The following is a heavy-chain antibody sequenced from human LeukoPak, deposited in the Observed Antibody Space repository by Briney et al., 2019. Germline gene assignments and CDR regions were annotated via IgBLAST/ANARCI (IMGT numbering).Heavy chain of an antibody. Sequence: PGGSLRLSCAASGFTSSSYGMHWVRQAPGKGLEWVAFIRYDGSNKYYADSVKGRFTISRDNSKNTLYLQMNSLRAEDTAVYYCAKDARVHHNWFDPWGQGTLVTVSS. CDR3: AKDARVHHNWFDP. J-gene: IGHJ5*02. V-gene: IGHV3-30*02. CDR2: IRYDGSNK. CDR1: GFTSSSYG. D-gene: IGHD3-3*01.